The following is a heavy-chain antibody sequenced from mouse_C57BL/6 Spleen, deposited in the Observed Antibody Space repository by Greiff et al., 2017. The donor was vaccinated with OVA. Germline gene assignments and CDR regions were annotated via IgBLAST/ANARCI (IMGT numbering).Heavy chain of an antibody. Sequence: QVQLKQSGAELARPGASVKLSCKASGYTFTSYGISWVKQRTGQGLEWIGEIYPRSGNTYYNEKFKGKATLTADKSSSTAYMELRSLTSEDSAVYCCAREALGWDYDEDPYYYAMDYWGQGTSVTVSS. V-gene: IGHV1-81*01. D-gene: IGHD1-1*01. J-gene: IGHJ4*01. CDR3: AREALGWDYDEDPYYYAMDY. CDR2: IYPRSGNT. CDR1: GYTFTSYG.